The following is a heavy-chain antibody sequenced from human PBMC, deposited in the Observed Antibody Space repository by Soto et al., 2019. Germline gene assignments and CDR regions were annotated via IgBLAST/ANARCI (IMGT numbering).Heavy chain of an antibody. CDR3: ARTESMVVVDVQPRSFHV. D-gene: IGHD2-15*01. V-gene: IGHV3-23*01. CDR1: GFALTTTA. J-gene: IGHJ4*02. Sequence: VGSLRLSCSASGFALTTTAMSCVRLAPGRGLEWVSTVSASGATSLYTDSVRGRFTIYKDSSANTLSLQLDSVTIEDTAVYFCARTESMVVVDVQPRSFHVWGQAPLVTVSS. CDR2: VSASGATS.